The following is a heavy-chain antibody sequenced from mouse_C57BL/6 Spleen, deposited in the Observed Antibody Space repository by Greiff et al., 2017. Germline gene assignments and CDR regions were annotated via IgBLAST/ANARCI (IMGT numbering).Heavy chain of an antibody. CDR1: GYTFTSYW. CDR2: IDPSDSYT. CDR3: ARGGAMDY. J-gene: IGHJ4*01. Sequence: QVQLQQPGAELVKPGASVKLSCKASGYTFTSYWMQWVKQRPGQGLEWIGEIDPSDSYTNYNQKFKGKATLTVDTSSSTAYMQLSSLTSEDSAVYYWARGGAMDYWGQGTSVTVSS. V-gene: IGHV1-50*01.